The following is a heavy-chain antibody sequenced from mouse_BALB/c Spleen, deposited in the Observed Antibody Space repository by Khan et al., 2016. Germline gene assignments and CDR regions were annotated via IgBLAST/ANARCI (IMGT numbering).Heavy chain of an antibody. J-gene: IGHJ4*01. D-gene: IGHD1-1*02. CDR3: ARRYYCSNAMDY. CDR1: GFTFTNYG. CDR2: INTYTGTP. V-gene: IGHV9-1*02. Sequence: QIQLVQSGPELKKPGETVKISCTAAGFTFTNYGMNWVQQTPGKGLKWMGWINTYTGTPTYYGDFRGRFAITLKTTASTMYLQINSSKKEDMATMYCARRYYCSNAMDYWGQGTTVTVSS.